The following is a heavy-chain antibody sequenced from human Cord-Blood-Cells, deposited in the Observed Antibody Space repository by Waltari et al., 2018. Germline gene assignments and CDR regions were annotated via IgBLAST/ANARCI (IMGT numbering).Heavy chain of an antibody. CDR2: ISYDVSNK. V-gene: IGHV3-30*04. Sequence: QVQLVESGGGVVQPGRSLRLSCAASGFTFSSYAMHWVRQAPGKGLEGVAVISYDVSNKYYADSVKGRFTISRDNSKNTLYLQMNSLRAEDTAVYYCAGDWGFGELSWYFDLWGRGTLVTVSS. CDR3: AGDWGFGELSWYFDL. D-gene: IGHD3-10*01. J-gene: IGHJ2*01. CDR1: GFTFSSYA.